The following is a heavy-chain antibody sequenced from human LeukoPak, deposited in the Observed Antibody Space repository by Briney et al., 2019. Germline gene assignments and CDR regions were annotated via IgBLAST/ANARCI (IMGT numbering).Heavy chain of an antibody. J-gene: IGHJ4*02. CDR3: AKENTAMATDY. Sequence: GRSLRLSCAASGFTFSRYGMHWVRQAPGKGLEWVAVISYNGSNKYYADSVKGRFTISRDNSKNTLYLQMNSLRAEDTAVYYCAKENTAMATDYWGQGTLVTVSS. CDR1: GFTFSRYG. CDR2: ISYNGSNK. D-gene: IGHD5-18*01. V-gene: IGHV3-30*18.